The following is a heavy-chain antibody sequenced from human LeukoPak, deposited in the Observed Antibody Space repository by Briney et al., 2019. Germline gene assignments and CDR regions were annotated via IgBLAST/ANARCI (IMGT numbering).Heavy chain of an antibody. J-gene: IGHJ5*02. Sequence: GGSLRLSCAASGFTFSDYYMSWIRQAPGKGLEWVSYISSSGSTIYYADSVKGRFTISRDNAKNSLYLQMNSLRVEDTAVYYCARRVARGELLSWGQGTLVTVSS. V-gene: IGHV3-11*01. CDR2: ISSSGSTI. CDR1: GFTFSDYY. CDR3: ARRVARGELLS. D-gene: IGHD1-26*01.